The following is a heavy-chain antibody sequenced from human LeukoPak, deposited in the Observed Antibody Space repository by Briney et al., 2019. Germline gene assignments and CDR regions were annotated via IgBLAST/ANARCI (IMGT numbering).Heavy chain of an antibody. Sequence: EASVQVSCKASGYTFTLSHMHWVRQAPGQGLEWMGIIYPSGGSTYYAQKFQGRVTMTRDTSTSTVYMELSSLRSEDTAVYYCARLADYSGNHDSWGQGTLVTVSS. D-gene: IGHD4-23*01. CDR1: GYTFTLSH. CDR3: ARLADYSGNHDS. J-gene: IGHJ4*02. V-gene: IGHV1-46*01. CDR2: IYPSGGST.